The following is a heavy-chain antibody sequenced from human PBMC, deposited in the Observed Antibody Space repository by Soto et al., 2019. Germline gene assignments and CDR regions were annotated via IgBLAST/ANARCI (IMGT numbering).Heavy chain of an antibody. CDR2: IIPIFGTA. Sequence: QVQLVQSGAEVKKPGSSVKVSCKASGGTFSSYAISWVRQAPGQGLEWMGGIIPIFGTANYAQKFQGRVTITADESTSTAYMELSSLRSEDTAVYYCARGPARGYDGGAGHGMDVWGQGTTVTVSS. V-gene: IGHV1-69*12. CDR3: ARGPARGYDGGAGHGMDV. D-gene: IGHD3-22*01. J-gene: IGHJ6*02. CDR1: GGTFSSYA.